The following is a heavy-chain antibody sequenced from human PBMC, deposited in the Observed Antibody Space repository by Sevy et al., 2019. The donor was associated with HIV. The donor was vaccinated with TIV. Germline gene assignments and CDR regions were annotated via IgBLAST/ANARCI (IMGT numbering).Heavy chain of an antibody. CDR1: GFSFSTYA. D-gene: IGHD1-7*01. CDR2: ISTTGIT. CDR3: AKDSVGNYVRHFDN. Sequence: GGSLRLSCAAYGFSFSTYAMSWVRQAPGEGLEWVSAISTTGITHYAESVKGRFTISRDNSINTLYLHMNSLRADDTAIFYCAKDSVGNYVRHFDNWGLGTLVTVSS. J-gene: IGHJ4*02. V-gene: IGHV3-23*01.